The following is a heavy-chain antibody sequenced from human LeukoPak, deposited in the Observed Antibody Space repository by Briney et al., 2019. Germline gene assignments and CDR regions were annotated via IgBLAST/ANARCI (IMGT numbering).Heavy chain of an antibody. Sequence: GGSLRLSCRHSGTTFSSYAMSWFGQAPGKGLDWVSVIVGSGGSTHYADPVEGRFTISRDNPKNTLYLQMNSLRAEDTAVYYLANYEANANCQRRDFHYWGQKTLVTVSS. CDR2: IVGSGGST. CDR3: ANYEANANCQRRDFHY. V-gene: IGHV3-23*01. CDR1: GTTFSSYA. J-gene: IGHJ4*02. D-gene: IGHD2-8*01.